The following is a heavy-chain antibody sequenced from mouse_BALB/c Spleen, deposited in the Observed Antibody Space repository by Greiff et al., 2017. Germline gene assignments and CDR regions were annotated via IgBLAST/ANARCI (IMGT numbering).Heavy chain of an antibody. CDR2: ISSGGST. V-gene: IGHV5-6-5*01. J-gene: IGHJ3*01. D-gene: IGHD2-1*01. CDR3: ARQGGNYD. CDR1: GFTFSSYA. Sequence: EVKVVESGGGLVKPGGSLKLSCAASGFTFSSYAMSWVRQTPEKRLEWVASISSGGSTYYPDTVKGRFTISRDNAKNTLYLQMSSLKSEDTAMYYCARQGGNYDWGQGTLVTVSA.